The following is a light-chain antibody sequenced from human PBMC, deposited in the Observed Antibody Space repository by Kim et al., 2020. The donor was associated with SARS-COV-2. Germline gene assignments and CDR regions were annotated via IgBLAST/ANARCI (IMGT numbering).Light chain of an antibody. CDR3: QQYDDWPPWT. J-gene: IGKJ1*01. CDR2: AAS. Sequence: PPGERASLSCRASQSVSSNVAWYQQKAGQAPRLLIYAASTRATGIPARFSGSGSGTEFTLTISSLQSEDLAVYHCQQYDDWPPWTFGQGTKVDIK. V-gene: IGKV3-15*01. CDR1: QSVSSN.